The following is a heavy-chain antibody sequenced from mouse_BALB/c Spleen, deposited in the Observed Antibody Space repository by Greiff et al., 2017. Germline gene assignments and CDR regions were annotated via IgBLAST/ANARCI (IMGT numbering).Heavy chain of an antibody. Sequence: VQLQQPGAELVRPGASVKLSCKASGYTFTSYWINWVKQRPGQGLEWIGNIYPSDSYTNYNQKFKDKATLTVDKSSSTAYMQLSSPTSEDSAVYYCTSTGKGYYAMDYWGQGTSVTVSS. V-gene: IGHV1-69*02. CDR2: IYPSDSYT. D-gene: IGHD4-1*02. J-gene: IGHJ4*01. CDR1: GYTFTSYW. CDR3: TSTGKGYYAMDY.